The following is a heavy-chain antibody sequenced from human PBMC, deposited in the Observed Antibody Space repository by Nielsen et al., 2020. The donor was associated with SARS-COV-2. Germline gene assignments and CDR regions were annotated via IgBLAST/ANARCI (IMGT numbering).Heavy chain of an antibody. CDR2: INTNTGNP. Sequence: ASVKVSCKASGYTFTSYAMNWVRQAPGQGLEWMGWINTNTGNPTYAQGFTGRFVFSLDTSVSTAYLQISSLKAEDTAVYYCARDGYSYGYGFGLDWGQGTLVTVSS. D-gene: IGHD5-18*01. J-gene: IGHJ4*02. CDR3: ARDGYSYGYGFGLD. CDR1: GYTFTSYA. V-gene: IGHV7-4-1*02.